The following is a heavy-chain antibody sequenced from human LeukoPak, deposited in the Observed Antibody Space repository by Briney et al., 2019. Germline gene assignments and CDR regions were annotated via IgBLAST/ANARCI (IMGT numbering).Heavy chain of an antibody. CDR1: GGSISSGGYC. CDR2: IYYSGST. D-gene: IGHD3-16*01. CDR3: ATTVGSYFDY. J-gene: IGHJ4*02. Sequence: PSETLSLTCTVSGGSISSGGYCWSWIRQHPGKGLEWIGYIYYSGSTYYNPSLKGRVTMSVDTSENQFSLKLNSVTAADTAVYYCATTVGSYFDYWSQGTLVTVSS. V-gene: IGHV4-31*03.